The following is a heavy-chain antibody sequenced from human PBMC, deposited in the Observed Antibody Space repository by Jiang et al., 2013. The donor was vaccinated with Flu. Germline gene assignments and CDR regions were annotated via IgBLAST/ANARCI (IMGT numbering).Heavy chain of an antibody. CDR3: ARLEYGDYSIYWYFDL. V-gene: IGHV4-34*01. D-gene: IGHD4-17*01. CDR1: GGSFSGYY. Sequence: LLKPSETLSLTCAVYGGSFSGYYWSWIRQPPGKGLEWIGEINHSGSTNYNPSLKSRVTISVDTSKNQFSLKLTSVTAADTAVYYCARLEYGDYSIYWYFDLWGRGTQVTVSS. CDR2: INHSGST. J-gene: IGHJ2*01.